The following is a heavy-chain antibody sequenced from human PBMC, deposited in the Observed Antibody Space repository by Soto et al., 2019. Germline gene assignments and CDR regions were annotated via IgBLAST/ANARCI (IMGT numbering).Heavy chain of an antibody. J-gene: IGHJ4*02. D-gene: IGHD3-10*01. CDR3: ARIGGSSGVDY. V-gene: IGHV4-39*01. CDR1: RGSISSGTNY. CDR2: IYYSGST. Sequence: SETLSLTCTVSRGSISSGTNYWAWIRQPPGKGLEWIANIYYSGSTFYNPSLKSRVTISLDTSKNQFSLKLSSVTAADTAVYYCARIGGSSGVDYWGQGTLVTVSA.